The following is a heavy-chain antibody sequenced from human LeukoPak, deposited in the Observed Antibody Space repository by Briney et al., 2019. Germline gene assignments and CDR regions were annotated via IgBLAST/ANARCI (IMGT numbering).Heavy chain of an antibody. Sequence: GGSLRLSCADSRFTFSNYWMSWVRQAPGKGLEWVANIKQDGSEKYYVDSVKGRFTIFRDNAKNSLYLQMNSLRAEDTAVYYCGRDPYYDSLDYWGQGTLVTVSS. CDR3: GRDPYYDSLDY. CDR2: IKQDGSEK. D-gene: IGHD3-22*01. V-gene: IGHV3-7*01. J-gene: IGHJ4*02. CDR1: RFTFSNYW.